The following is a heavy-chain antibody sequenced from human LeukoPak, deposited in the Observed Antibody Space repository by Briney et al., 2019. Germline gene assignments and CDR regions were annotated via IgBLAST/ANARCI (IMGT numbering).Heavy chain of an antibody. CDR2: ISGSGANT. V-gene: IGHV3-23*01. D-gene: IGHD3-3*01. J-gene: IGHJ4*02. CDR3: AKTHSPFGVVANFDY. Sequence: GGSLRLSCAASGFTLSSYTMSWVRQAPGKGLEWVSAISGSGANTYYPDSVKGRFTISRDNSKNTLYLQMNSLRAEDTAIYYCAKTHSPFGVVANFDYWGQGALVIVSS. CDR1: GFTLSSYT.